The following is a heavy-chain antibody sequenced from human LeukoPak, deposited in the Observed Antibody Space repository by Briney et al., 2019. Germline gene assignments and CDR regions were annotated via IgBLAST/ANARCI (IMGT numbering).Heavy chain of an antibody. CDR3: ARGINWNYAFDI. D-gene: IGHD1-7*01. Sequence: ASVKVSCKASGYTFTSYGISWVRQAPGQGLEWMGRISAYNGNTKYAQKLQDRVTMTTDTSTSTAYMELRSLRSDDTAVYYCARGINWNYAFDIWGQGTMVTVSS. CDR1: GYTFTSYG. J-gene: IGHJ3*02. V-gene: IGHV1-18*01. CDR2: ISAYNGNT.